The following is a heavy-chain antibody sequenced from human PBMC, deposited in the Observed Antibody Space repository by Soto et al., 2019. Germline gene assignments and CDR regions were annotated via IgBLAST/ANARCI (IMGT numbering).Heavy chain of an antibody. D-gene: IGHD2-2*01. CDR1: GFTFSSYS. J-gene: IGHJ4*02. V-gene: IGHV3-21*01. CDR2: ISSSSTYI. Sequence: LRLSCAASGFTFSSYSMNWVRQAPGKGLEWVSSISSSSTYIYYADSVKGRFTISRDNAKNSLYLQMNSLRAEDTAVYYCARAVVVPTASKNFDYWGQGTLVTVSS. CDR3: ARAVVVPTASKNFDY.